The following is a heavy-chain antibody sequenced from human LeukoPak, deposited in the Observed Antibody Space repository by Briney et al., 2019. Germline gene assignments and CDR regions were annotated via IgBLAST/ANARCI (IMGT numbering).Heavy chain of an antibody. J-gene: IGHJ4*02. CDR2: IYPKTGDT. Sequence: ASVKVSCKASGYTFSGYYMHWVRQAPGQGLEWMGWIYPKTGDTNFARRFQGRVTMTRDASITTAYMELSRLTSDDTAVYCATGGGDNFWSGYLAHWGQGTLVTVSS. CDR1: GYTFSGYY. CDR3: TGGGDNFWSGYLAH. D-gene: IGHD3-3*01. V-gene: IGHV1-2*02.